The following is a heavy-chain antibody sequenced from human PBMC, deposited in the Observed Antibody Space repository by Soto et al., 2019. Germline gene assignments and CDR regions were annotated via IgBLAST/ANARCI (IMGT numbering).Heavy chain of an antibody. V-gene: IGHV5-51*01. CDR2: IYPGDSDT. CDR1: GYSFSTHW. J-gene: IGHJ4*02. CDR3: ARRGLGATPFDY. Sequence: GESLKISCEGSGYSFSTHWIAWVRQMPGKGLEFMGIIYPGDSDTRYSPSFQGQVTISADKSISTAYLQWSSLKASDTAMYYCARRGLGATPFDYWGQGTLVTVS. D-gene: IGHD1-26*01.